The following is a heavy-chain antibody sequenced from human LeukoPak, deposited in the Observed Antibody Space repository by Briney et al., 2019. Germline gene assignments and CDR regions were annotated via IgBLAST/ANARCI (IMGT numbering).Heavy chain of an antibody. Sequence: PGRSLRLSCAASGFTFSSYAMHWVRQAPGKGLEWVAVISYDGSNKYYADSVKGLFTISRDNSKNTLYLQMNSLRAEDTAVYYCARTHYDILTGYYTFDYWGQGTLVTVSS. D-gene: IGHD3-9*01. CDR2: ISYDGSNK. CDR1: GFTFSSYA. CDR3: ARTHYDILTGYYTFDY. V-gene: IGHV3-30-3*01. J-gene: IGHJ4*02.